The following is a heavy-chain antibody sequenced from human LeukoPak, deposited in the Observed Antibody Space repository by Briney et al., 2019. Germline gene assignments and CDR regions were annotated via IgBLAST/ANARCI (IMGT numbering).Heavy chain of an antibody. D-gene: IGHD3-9*01. CDR1: GGFIINGKW. CDR3: ARDSIAGYSLSW. V-gene: IGHV4-4*02. CDR2: IFHSGSP. J-gene: IGHJ4*02. Sequence: SGTLSLTCGVSGGFIINGKWWSWVRQPPGKGLEWIGEIFHSGSPNYNPSLKGRLTISVDTAKNQFSLKLSSVTAADTAVYYCARDSIAGYSLSWWGQGTLVTVSS.